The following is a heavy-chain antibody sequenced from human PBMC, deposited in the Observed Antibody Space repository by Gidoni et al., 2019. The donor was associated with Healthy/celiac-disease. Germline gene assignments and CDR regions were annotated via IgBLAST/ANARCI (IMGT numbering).Heavy chain of an antibody. Sequence: QVQLVESGGGVVQPGRSLRLSCAASGFTFSSYGMHWVRQAPGKGLEGVAVISYDGSNKYYADSVKGRFTISRDNSKNTLYLQMNSLRAEDTAVYYCAKEGGIVGATDFDYWGQGTLVTVSS. V-gene: IGHV3-30*18. CDR3: AKEGGIVGATDFDY. J-gene: IGHJ4*02. CDR1: GFTFSSYG. CDR2: ISYDGSNK. D-gene: IGHD1-26*01.